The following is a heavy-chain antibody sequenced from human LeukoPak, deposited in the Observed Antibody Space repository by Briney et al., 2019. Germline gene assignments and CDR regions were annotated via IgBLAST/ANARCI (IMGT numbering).Heavy chain of an antibody. CDR2: INHSGST. CDR3: ARGTGGAFDSSSWYGNDY. CDR1: GGSFSGYY. D-gene: IGHD6-13*01. J-gene: IGHJ4*02. V-gene: IGHV4-34*01. Sequence: PSETLSLTCAVYGGSFSGYYWSWIRQPPGKGLEWIGEINHSGSTNYNPSLKSRVTISVDTSKNQFSLKLSSVTAADTAVYYCARGTGGAFDSSSWYGNDYWGQGTLVTVSS.